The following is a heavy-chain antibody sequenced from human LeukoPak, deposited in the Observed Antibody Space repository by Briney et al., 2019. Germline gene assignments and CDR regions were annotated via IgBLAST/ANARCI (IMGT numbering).Heavy chain of an antibody. CDR1: GVSISSGGYY. D-gene: IGHD5-24*01. CDR2: IFFSGST. CDR3: AREPPDGYGINWFDP. J-gene: IGHJ5*02. V-gene: IGHV4-31*03. Sequence: SQTLSLTCTVSGVSISSGGYYWSWIRQHPGKGLEWIGYIFFSGSTYYNPSLESRVNISVDTSENQFSLKLSSVTAADTAVYYCAREPPDGYGINWFDPWGQGTLVTVSS.